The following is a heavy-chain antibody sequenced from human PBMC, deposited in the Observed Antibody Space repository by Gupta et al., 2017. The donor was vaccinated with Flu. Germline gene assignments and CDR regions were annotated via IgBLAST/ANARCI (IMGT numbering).Heavy chain of an antibody. CDR2: ISWNSGSV. CDR1: DDHA. J-gene: IGHJ4*02. D-gene: IGHD6-13*01. Sequence: DDHAMHWVRLAPGKGLEWVSGISWNSGSVGYADSVKGRFTISRDNAKKSLYLQMDSLRTEDTAFYYCVKESLSSSWSLFDYWGQGTLVTVSS. V-gene: IGHV3-9*01. CDR3: VKESLSSSWSLFDY.